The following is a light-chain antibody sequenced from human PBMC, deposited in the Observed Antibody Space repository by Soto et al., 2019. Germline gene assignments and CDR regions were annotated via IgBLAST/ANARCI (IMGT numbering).Light chain of an antibody. CDR2: DVS. V-gene: IGLV2-11*01. CDR3: CSYADNYIVV. J-gene: IGLJ2*01. CDR1: SSDVGDYNY. Sequence: QSVLTQPRSVSGSPGQSVTISCTGTSSDVGDYNYVSWYQQHPGKAPKLIIHDVSKRPSGVPDRFSGSKSGNTASLTISGLQAEDEADYYCCSYADNYIVVFGGGTKLTVL.